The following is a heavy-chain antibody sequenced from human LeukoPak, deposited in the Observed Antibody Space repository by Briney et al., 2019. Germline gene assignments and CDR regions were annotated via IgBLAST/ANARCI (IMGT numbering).Heavy chain of an antibody. V-gene: IGHV1-8*01. J-gene: IGHJ4*02. CDR3: ARGANWGSPFDY. Sequence: ASVKVSCKASGYTFTSYDINWVRQATGQGLEWMGRMNPNSGNTGYAQKFQGRVTMTRNTSISTAYMELSSLRSEDTAVYYCARGANWGSPFDYWGQGTLVTVSS. D-gene: IGHD7-27*01. CDR2: MNPNSGNT. CDR1: GYTFTSYD.